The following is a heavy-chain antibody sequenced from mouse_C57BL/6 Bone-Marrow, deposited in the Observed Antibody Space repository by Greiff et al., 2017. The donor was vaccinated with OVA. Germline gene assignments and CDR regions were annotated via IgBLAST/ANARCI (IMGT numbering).Heavy chain of an antibody. CDR3: AFYYGSSYYFDV. CDR2: IYPGSGST. D-gene: IGHD1-1*01. CDR1: GYTFTSYW. J-gene: IGHJ1*03. Sequence: QVQLQQPGAELVKPGASVKMSCKASGYTFTSYWITWVKQRPGQGLEWIGDIYPGSGSTNYTEKFKSKATLTVDTTSSTAYMQLSSLTSDDSAVYYCAFYYGSSYYFDVWGTGTTGTVSS. V-gene: IGHV1-55*01.